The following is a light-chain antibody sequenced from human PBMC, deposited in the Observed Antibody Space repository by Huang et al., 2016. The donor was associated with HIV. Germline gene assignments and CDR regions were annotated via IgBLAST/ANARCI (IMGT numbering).Light chain of an antibody. V-gene: IGKV3-15*01. Sequence: EIAMTQSPATLSVSPGERATLSCRASQSVSSNLAWYQQKPGQAPSLLIYGGSTRATGITDRFSGSGSGEEFTLSISSLQSEDFAVYYCHQYNNWPLTFGGGTKVEIK. J-gene: IGKJ4*01. CDR1: QSVSSN. CDR2: GGS. CDR3: HQYNNWPLT.